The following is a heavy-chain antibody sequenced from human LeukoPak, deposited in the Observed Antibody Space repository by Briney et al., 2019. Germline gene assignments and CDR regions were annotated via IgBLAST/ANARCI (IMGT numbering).Heavy chain of an antibody. CDR1: GGSINNYY. Sequence: SETLSLTCSVPGGSINNYYWSWIRQPPGRTLEWIGNTYYGGSTKYNPSLKSRVTVSVDTSKNRFSLKLNSVAAADTAVYYCARHHPRSKWGFDYWGQGTLVTVSS. CDR2: TYYGGST. V-gene: IGHV4-59*01. J-gene: IGHJ4*02. CDR3: ARHHPRSKWGFDY. D-gene: IGHD7-27*01.